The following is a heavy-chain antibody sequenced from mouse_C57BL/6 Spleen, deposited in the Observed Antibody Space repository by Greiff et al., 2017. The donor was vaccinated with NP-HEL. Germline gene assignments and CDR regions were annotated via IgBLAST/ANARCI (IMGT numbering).Heavy chain of an antibody. V-gene: IGHV5-4*01. CDR3: ARDNWAAWDY. J-gene: IGHJ2*01. Sequence: EVQLMESGGGLVKPGGSLKLSCAASGFTFSSYAMSWVRQTPEKRLEWVATISDGGSYTYYPDNVKGRFTISRDNAKNNLYLQMSHLKSEDTAMYYCARDNWAAWDYWGQGTTLTVSS. CDR2: ISDGGSYT. D-gene: IGHD4-1*01. CDR1: GFTFSSYA.